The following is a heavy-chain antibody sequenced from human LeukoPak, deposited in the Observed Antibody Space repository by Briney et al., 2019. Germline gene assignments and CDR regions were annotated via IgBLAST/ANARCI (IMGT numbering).Heavy chain of an antibody. CDR1: GYTFTKYY. J-gene: IGHJ6*03. CDR3: AREQSGGLSGSLGGLFASYYTYYYMDV. Sequence: ASVKASCKSSGYTFTKYYIHWVRQAPGQGLEWMGMINPSDGATTYAQRFQGRVIMTRDISTTTVYMDLRSLRSEDTAVYFCAREQSGGLSGSLGGLFASYYTYYYMDVWGRGTTVSVSS. CDR2: INPSDGAT. V-gene: IGHV1-46*01. D-gene: IGHD1-26*01.